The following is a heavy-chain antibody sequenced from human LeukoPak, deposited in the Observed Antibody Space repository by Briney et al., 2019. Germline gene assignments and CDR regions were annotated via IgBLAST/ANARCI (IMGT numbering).Heavy chain of an antibody. D-gene: IGHD2-2*01. V-gene: IGHV4-39*07. CDR2: IYYSGST. CDR1: GGSISSSSYY. CDR3: AREGFDGGQLLPFFDY. J-gene: IGHJ4*02. Sequence: KPSETLSLTCTVSGGSISSSSYYWGWIRQPPGKGLEWIGSIYYSGSTYYNPSLKSRVTISVDTSKNQFSLKLSSVTAADTAVYYCAREGFDGGQLLPFFDYWGQGTLVTVSS.